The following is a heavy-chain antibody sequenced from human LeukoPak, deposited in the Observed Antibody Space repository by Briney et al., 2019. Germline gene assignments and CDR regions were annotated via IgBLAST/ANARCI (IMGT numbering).Heavy chain of an antibody. CDR2: ILYDGINK. CDR1: GFTFSNYS. J-gene: IGHJ4*02. CDR3: ARAGSDSPAY. D-gene: IGHD3-10*01. Sequence: GGSLSLFCAVSGFTFSNYSMQWVRQARSKGLEWVAVILYDGINKYYADSVEGRSTISRDKSKNTLYLQMTGLRAEDTAVYYCARAGSDSPAYWGQGTLVTVSS. V-gene: IGHV3-30-3*01.